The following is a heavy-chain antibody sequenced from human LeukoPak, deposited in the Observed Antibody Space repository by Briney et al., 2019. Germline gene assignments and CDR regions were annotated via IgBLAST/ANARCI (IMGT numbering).Heavy chain of an antibody. CDR1: GFTFSSYA. D-gene: IGHD5-18*01. CDR2: ISGSGGST. J-gene: IGHJ4*02. Sequence: GGSLRLSCAASGFTFSSYAMSWVRQAPGKGLEWVSAISGSGGSTYYADSVRGRFTISRDNSKNTLYLQMNGLRAEDTAVYYCARSQQWIQPSFDYWGQGTLVTVSS. CDR3: ARSQQWIQPSFDY. V-gene: IGHV3-23*01.